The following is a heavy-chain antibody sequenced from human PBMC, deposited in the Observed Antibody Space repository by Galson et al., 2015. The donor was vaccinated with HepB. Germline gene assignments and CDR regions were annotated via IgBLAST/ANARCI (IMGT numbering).Heavy chain of an antibody. J-gene: IGHJ5*02. Sequence: ETLSLTCAVYGGSFSGYYWSWIRQPPGKGLEWIGEINHSGSTNYNPSLKSRVTISVDTSKNQFSLKLSSVTAADTAVYYCARGGYVVLPAAIRRTGSNWFDPWGQGTLVTVSS. CDR2: INHSGST. D-gene: IGHD2-2*02. CDR3: ARGGYVVLPAAIRRTGSNWFDP. V-gene: IGHV4-34*01. CDR1: GGSFSGYY.